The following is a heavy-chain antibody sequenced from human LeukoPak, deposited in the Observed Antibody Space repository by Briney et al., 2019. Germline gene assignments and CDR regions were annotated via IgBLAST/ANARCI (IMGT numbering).Heavy chain of an antibody. CDR1: GFTFNNYA. J-gene: IGHJ4*02. CDR2: ISGSGGST. D-gene: IGHD3-9*01. CDR3: TTESGYKTLRQRGFDS. Sequence: PGGSLRLSCAASGFTFNNYAMTWVRQAPGKGLEWVSGISGSGGSTYYADSVKGRFTISRDNSKNTLYLQMNSLRTEDTAVYYCTTESGYKTLRQRGFDSWGQGTLVTVSS. V-gene: IGHV3-23*01.